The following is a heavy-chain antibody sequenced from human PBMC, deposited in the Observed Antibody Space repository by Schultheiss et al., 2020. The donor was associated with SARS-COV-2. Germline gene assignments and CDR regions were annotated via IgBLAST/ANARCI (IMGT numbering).Heavy chain of an antibody. CDR1: GGSISSSSYY. D-gene: IGHD6-13*01. CDR3: ARRAAAGPFDY. Sequence: SETLSLTCTVSGGSISSSSYYWSWIRQPAGKGLEWIGYIYYSGSTYYNPSLKSRVTISVDTSKNQFSLKLSSVTAADTAVYYCARRAAAGPFDYWGQGTLVTVSS. CDR2: IYYSGST. J-gene: IGHJ4*02. V-gene: IGHV4-31*03.